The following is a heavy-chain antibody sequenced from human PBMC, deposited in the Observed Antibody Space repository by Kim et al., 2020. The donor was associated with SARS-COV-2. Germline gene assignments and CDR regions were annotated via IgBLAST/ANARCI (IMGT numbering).Heavy chain of an antibody. CDR3: ARGGGHFWSGSGGVVIYWFDP. V-gene: IGHV1-69*13. J-gene: IGHJ5*02. Sequence: SVKVSCKSSGGTFRSYAISWVRQAPGQGLEWMGGIIPMFDTTNYAQKFQGRVSITADESTNTAYMELSSLRSDDTAVYYCARGGGHFWSGSGGVVIYWFDPWGQGTLVTVSS. D-gene: IGHD3-3*02. CDR2: IIPMFDTT. CDR1: GGTFRSYA.